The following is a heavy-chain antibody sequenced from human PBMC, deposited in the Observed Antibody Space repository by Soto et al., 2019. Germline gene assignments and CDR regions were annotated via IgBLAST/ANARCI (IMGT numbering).Heavy chain of an antibody. J-gene: IGHJ4*02. CDR2: IIPIFGTA. V-gene: IGHV1-69*13. CDR1: GYAFTGYY. Sequence: ASVKVSFRASGYAFTGYYMHWVRQAPGQGLEWMGGIIPIFGTANYAQKFQGRVTITADESTSTAYMELSSLRSDDTAVYYCARLPTDYWGQGTLVTVSS. CDR3: ARLPTDY.